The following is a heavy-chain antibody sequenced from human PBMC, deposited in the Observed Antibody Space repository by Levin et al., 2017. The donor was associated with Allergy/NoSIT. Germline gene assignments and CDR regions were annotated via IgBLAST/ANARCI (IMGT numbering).Heavy chain of an antibody. Sequence: SQTLSLTCTVSGGSIRSGDYYWSWIRQPPGKGLEWIGYIYYSGSTYYNPSLKSRVTISVDTSKNQFSLKLSSVTAADTAVYYCARERLNGDHAPGYGMDVWGQGTTVTVSS. V-gene: IGHV4-30-4*01. D-gene: IGHD4-17*01. J-gene: IGHJ6*02. CDR2: IYYSGST. CDR3: ARERLNGDHAPGYGMDV. CDR1: GGSIRSGDYY.